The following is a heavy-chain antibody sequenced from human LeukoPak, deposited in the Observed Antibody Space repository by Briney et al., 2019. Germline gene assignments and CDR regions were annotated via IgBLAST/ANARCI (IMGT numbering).Heavy chain of an antibody. CDR1: GYTFTSYG. J-gene: IGHJ4*02. D-gene: IGHD3-22*01. CDR2: ISAYNGNT. CDR3: ARQYYYDSSGPEDY. V-gene: IGHV1-18*04. Sequence: GASVKVSCKASGYTFTSYGISWVRQAPGQGLEWMGWISAYNGNTNYAQKLQGRVTMTTDTSTSTAYMELRSLRSDDTAVYYCARQYYYDSSGPEDYWGQGTLVTVSS.